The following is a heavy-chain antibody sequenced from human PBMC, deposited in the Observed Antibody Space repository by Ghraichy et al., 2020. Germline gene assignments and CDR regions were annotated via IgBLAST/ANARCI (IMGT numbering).Heavy chain of an antibody. D-gene: IGHD2-2*01. CDR2: IYYSGST. Sequence: SETLSLTCTVSGGSISSYYWSWIRQPPGKGLEWIGYIYYSGSTNYNPSLKSRVTISVDTSKNQFSLKLSSVTAADTAVYYCARLRSTSPEEAWFDPWGQGTLVTVSS. J-gene: IGHJ5*02. CDR1: GGSISSYY. CDR3: ARLRSTSPEEAWFDP. V-gene: IGHV4-59*01.